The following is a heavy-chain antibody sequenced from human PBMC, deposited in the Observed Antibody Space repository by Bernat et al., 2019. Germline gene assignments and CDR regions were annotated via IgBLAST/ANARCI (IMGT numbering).Heavy chain of an antibody. V-gene: IGHV4-38-2*01. Sequence: QVQLQESGPGLVKPSETLSLTCAVSGYSISSGYYWGWIRQPPGKGLEWIGSVFHSGTTYYSPSLKSRITISVDTSKNQFSLKLNSVTAADTAVYYCARNCFGCANDYWGQGTLVTVSS. CDR1: GYSISSGYY. J-gene: IGHJ4*02. CDR3: ARNCFGCANDY. CDR2: VFHSGTT. D-gene: IGHD3-16*01.